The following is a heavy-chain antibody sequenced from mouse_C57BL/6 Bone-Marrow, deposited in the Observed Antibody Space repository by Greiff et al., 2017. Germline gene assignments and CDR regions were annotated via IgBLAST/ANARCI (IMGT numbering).Heavy chain of an antibody. D-gene: IGHD2-2*01. CDR2: ISYSGST. CDR3: ATGYGYGDYAMDY. V-gene: IGHV3-1*01. Sequence: VQLKESGPGMVKPSQSLSLTCTVTGYSITSGYDWHWIRHFPGNKLEWMGYISYSGSTNYNPSLKSRISITHDTAKNHFFLKLNSVTTEDTATYYCATGYGYGDYAMDYWGQGTSVTVSS. J-gene: IGHJ4*01. CDR1: GYSITSGYD.